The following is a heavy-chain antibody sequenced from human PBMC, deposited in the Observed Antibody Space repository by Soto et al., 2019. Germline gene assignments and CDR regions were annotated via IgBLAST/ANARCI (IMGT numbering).Heavy chain of an antibody. CDR2: ISCSDYST. J-gene: IGHJ4*02. D-gene: IGHD3-22*01. CDR1: GFTFSSYA. V-gene: IGHV3-23*01. CDR3: AKDMHPNYYYDTSGPVACFDN. Sequence: GGSLRLSCAASGFTFSSYAMSWIRQTPGKGLEWGSAISCSDYSTYYADAVKGRFIISRDNSKNTLFLYMNSLRAEDTAVYFCAKDMHPNYYYDTSGPVACFDNWGLGTLVTVSS.